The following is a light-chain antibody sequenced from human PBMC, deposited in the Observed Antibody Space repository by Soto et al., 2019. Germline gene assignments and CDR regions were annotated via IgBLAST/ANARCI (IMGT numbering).Light chain of an antibody. J-gene: IGKJ4*01. V-gene: IGKV3-15*01. Sequence: EIGMTQSPSTLSVSPGETATLSCRASQSVSSYLAWYQQRPGQAPRLLIYGASTRATGIPARFSGGGSGTEFTLTISSLQSEDFAVYYCQQHNTWPLTFGGGTKVDIK. CDR3: QQHNTWPLT. CDR2: GAS. CDR1: QSVSSY.